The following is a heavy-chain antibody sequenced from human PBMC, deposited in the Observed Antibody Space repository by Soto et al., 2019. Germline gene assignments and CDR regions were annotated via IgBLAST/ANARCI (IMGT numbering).Heavy chain of an antibody. CDR2: ISPYNGNT. Sequence: GASVKVSCKTSGYSFTNSGITWVRQAPGKGLEWMGWISPYNGNTNYAEKIQGRGTMTTDTSTRTAYMELSSLTSDDTAVYYCASDQVKFVADYYHYYGMDVWGQGTTVTVSS. V-gene: IGHV1-18*01. D-gene: IGHD2-15*01. CDR3: ASDQVKFVADYYHYYGMDV. CDR1: GYSFTNSG. J-gene: IGHJ6*02.